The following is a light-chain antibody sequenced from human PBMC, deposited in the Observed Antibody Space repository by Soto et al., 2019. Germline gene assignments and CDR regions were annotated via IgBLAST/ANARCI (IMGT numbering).Light chain of an antibody. Sequence: EIVMTQSPATLSVSPGERATLSCRASQSVSSNLAGYQQKPGQAPRLLIYGASTRATGIPARFSGSGSATEFTLNISSLQSEDFAVDYCQQYNNWPPWTFGQGTKVEIK. J-gene: IGKJ1*01. CDR3: QQYNNWPPWT. CDR1: QSVSSN. CDR2: GAS. V-gene: IGKV3-15*01.